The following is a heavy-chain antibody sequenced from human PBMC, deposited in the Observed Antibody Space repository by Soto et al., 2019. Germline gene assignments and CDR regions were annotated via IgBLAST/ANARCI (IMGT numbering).Heavy chain of an antibody. V-gene: IGHV1-3*05. CDR1: GYTFTGYA. CDR3: ARAVAVPADFDY. J-gene: IGHJ4*02. Sequence: QVQLVQSGAEEKKPGASVKVSCKASGYTFTGYAMHWVRQAPGQRLEWMGWINAGNGNTKYSQKFPDRVTITRDTSASTAYMELSSLRSEDTAVYYCARAVAVPADFDYWGQGTLVTVSS. CDR2: INAGNGNT. D-gene: IGHD6-19*01.